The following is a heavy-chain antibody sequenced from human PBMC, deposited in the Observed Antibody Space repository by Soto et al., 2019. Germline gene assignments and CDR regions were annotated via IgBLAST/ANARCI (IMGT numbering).Heavy chain of an antibody. CDR1: GFTFSSYS. J-gene: IGHJ3*02. Sequence: EVQLVESGGGLVQPGGSLRLSCAASGFTFSSYSMNWVRQAPGKGLEWVSSISSSSSYIYYADSVKGRFTISRDNAKNSLYLQMNSLRAEDTAVYYCARDRSLWFGENPDAFDIWGQGTMVTVSS. CDR3: ARDRSLWFGENPDAFDI. V-gene: IGHV3-21*01. CDR2: ISSSSSYI. D-gene: IGHD3-10*01.